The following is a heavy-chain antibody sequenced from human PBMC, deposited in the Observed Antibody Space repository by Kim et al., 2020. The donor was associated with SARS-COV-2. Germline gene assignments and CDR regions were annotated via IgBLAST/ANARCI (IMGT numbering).Heavy chain of an antibody. D-gene: IGHD1-26*01. V-gene: IGHV3-13*01. J-gene: IGHJ6*02. Sequence: GGSLRLSCAASGFTFSSYDMHWVRQATGKGLEWVSAIGTAGDTYYPGSVKGRFTISRENAKNSLYLQMNSLRAGDTAVYYCARGLYSGSYVYYYGMDVWGQGTTVTVSS. CDR1: GFTFSSYD. CDR3: ARGLYSGSYVYYYGMDV. CDR2: IGTAGDT.